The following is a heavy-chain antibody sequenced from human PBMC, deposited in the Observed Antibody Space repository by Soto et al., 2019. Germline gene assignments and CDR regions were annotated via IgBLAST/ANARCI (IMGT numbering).Heavy chain of an antibody. D-gene: IGHD1-20*01. J-gene: IGHJ5*02. Sequence: RASVKVSCKASGDTFTSYGISWVRQAPGQGLEWMGWISAYNGNTNYAQKLQGRVTMTTDTSTSTAYMELRSLRSDDTAVYYCASNWNQQYNWFDPWGQGTLVTVSS. CDR3: ASNWNQQYNWFDP. CDR2: ISAYNGNT. V-gene: IGHV1-18*01. CDR1: GDTFTSYG.